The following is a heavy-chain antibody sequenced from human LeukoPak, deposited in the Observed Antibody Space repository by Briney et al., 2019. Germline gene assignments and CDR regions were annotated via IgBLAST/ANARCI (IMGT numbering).Heavy chain of an antibody. CDR3: AELGITMIGGV. J-gene: IGHJ6*04. D-gene: IGHD3-10*02. CDR1: GFTFSSYE. Sequence: GGSLRLSCAASGFTFSSYEMNWVRQAPGKGLEWVSYISSSGSTIYYADSVKSRFTITRDNAKNSLYLQMNSLRAEDTAVYYCAELGITMIGGVWGKGTTVTISS. V-gene: IGHV3-48*03. CDR2: ISSSGSTI.